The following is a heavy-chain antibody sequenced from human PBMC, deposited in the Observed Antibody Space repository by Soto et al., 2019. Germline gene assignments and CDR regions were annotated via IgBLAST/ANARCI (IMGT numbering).Heavy chain of an antibody. D-gene: IGHD6-19*01. V-gene: IGHV3-48*01. CDR2: ISSSGSTI. CDR1: GFTFSSHS. CDR3: AKDGAVAGAN. Sequence: PGGSLRLSCAASGFTFSSHSMNWVRQAPGKGLEWVSYISSSGSTIYYADSVKGRFTISRDNAKNTLYLQMNSLRAEDTAVYYCAKDGAVAGANWGQGTLVTVSS. J-gene: IGHJ4*02.